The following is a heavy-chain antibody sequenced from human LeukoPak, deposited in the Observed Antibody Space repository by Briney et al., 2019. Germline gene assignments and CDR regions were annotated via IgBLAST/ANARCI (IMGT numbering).Heavy chain of an antibody. V-gene: IGHV1-46*01. CDR1: GYTFTSYY. J-gene: IGHJ4*02. CDR3: ARDSGIVGATRIFDY. D-gene: IGHD1-26*01. CDR2: INPSGGST. Sequence: ASVKVSCKASGYTFTSYYMHWVRQAPGQGLEWMGIINPSGGSTSYAQKFQGRVTMTRDTSTSTVYMELSSLRSEDTAVYYCARDSGIVGATRIFDYWGQGTLVTVSS.